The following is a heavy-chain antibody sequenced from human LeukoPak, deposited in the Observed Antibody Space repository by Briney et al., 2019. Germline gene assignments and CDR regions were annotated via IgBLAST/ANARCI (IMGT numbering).Heavy chain of an antibody. D-gene: IGHD2-21*02. Sequence: PGGSLRLSCAASGFTFSSYGMHWVRQAPGKGLEWVAVISYDGSNKYYADSVKGRFTISRDNSKNTLYLRMNSLRAEDTAVYYCAKDREYCGGDCPGLYYYYGMDVWGQGTTVTVSS. CDR1: GFTFSSYG. J-gene: IGHJ6*02. CDR2: ISYDGSNK. CDR3: AKDREYCGGDCPGLYYYYGMDV. V-gene: IGHV3-30*18.